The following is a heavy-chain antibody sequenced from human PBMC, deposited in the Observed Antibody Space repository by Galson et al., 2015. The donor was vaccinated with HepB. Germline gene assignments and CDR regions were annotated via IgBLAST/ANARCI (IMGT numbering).Heavy chain of an antibody. Sequence: SLRLSCATSGFTFSSYGIHWVRQAPGKGLEWVAVISFDASNAWYADSVRGRFTISRNNSKNTLYLQMNSLRAEDTAVYYCAKQKEGTSWLSDYWGQGTLVTVAS. V-gene: IGHV3-30*18. CDR2: ISFDASNA. CDR3: AKQKEGTSWLSDY. CDR1: GFTFSSYG. J-gene: IGHJ4*02. D-gene: IGHD3-9*01.